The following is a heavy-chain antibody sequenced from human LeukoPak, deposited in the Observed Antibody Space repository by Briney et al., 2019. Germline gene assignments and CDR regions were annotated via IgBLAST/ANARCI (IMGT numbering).Heavy chain of an antibody. Sequence: GESLKISCKGSGYSFTTYWIGWVRQMPGKGLEWMGIIYSPSFQGQVTISADKSISTAYLQWSSLKASDTAMYYCTRPAASGYDSPANYWGQGTLGTVS. J-gene: IGHJ4*02. CDR1: GYSFTTYW. CDR2: IY. V-gene: IGHV5-51*01. CDR3: TRPAASGYDSPANY. D-gene: IGHD5-12*01.